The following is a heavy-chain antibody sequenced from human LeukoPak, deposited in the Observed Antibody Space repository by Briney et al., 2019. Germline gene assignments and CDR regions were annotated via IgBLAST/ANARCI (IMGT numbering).Heavy chain of an antibody. CDR2: IYYSGST. V-gene: IGHV4-39*01. CDR1: GGSISSSSYY. J-gene: IGHJ4*02. D-gene: IGHD5-12*01. CDR3: ARSVRRGFNFDY. Sequence: PSETLSLTFTVSGGSISSSSYYWGWIRQPPGKGLEWIGSIYYSGSTYYNPSLKSRVTISVDTSKNQFSLKLRSVTAADTAVYYCARSVRRGFNFDYWGQGTLVIVSS.